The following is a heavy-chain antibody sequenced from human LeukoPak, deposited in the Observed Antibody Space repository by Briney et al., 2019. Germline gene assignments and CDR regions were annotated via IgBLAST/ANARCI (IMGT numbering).Heavy chain of an antibody. V-gene: IGHV3-33*06. J-gene: IGHJ4*02. CDR3: AKGKYSSSWYYDY. Sequence: PGGSLRLSCAASGFTFSSYGMHWVRQAPGKGLEWVAVIWYDGSNKYYADSVKGRFTISRDNSKNTLYLQMNSLRAEDTAVYYCAKGKYSSSWYYDYWGQGALVTVSS. CDR1: GFTFSSYG. D-gene: IGHD6-13*01. CDR2: IWYDGSNK.